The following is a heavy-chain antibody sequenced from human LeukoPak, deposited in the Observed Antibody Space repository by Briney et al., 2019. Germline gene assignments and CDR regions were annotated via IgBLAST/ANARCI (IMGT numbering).Heavy chain of an antibody. CDR3: ARGPNYGARVDYLDY. J-gene: IGHJ4*02. V-gene: IGHV3-7*01. Sequence: GGSLRLSCAASGFIFRSHWMTWVRQAPGRGLEWVAHIKQDGSEKRYVDSVEGRFTLSRDDAKNSLYLQMNSLRVDDTAVYYCARGPNYGARVDYLDYWGQGTLVTVSS. CDR1: GFIFRSHW. D-gene: IGHD4-17*01. CDR2: IKQDGSEK.